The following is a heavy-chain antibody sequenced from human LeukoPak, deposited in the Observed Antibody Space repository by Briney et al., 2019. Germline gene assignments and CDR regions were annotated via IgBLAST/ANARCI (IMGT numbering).Heavy chain of an antibody. CDR2: ISGSGGST. J-gene: IGHJ5*02. Sequence: GGSLRLSCAASGFTFSSYSMNWVRQAPGKGLEWVSAISGSGGSTYYADSVKGRFTISRDNSKNTLYLQMNSLRAEDTAVYYCAKGPPLGVAGTSSWFDPWGQGTLVTVSS. CDR3: AKGPPLGVAGTSSWFDP. CDR1: GFTFSSYS. V-gene: IGHV3-23*01. D-gene: IGHD6-19*01.